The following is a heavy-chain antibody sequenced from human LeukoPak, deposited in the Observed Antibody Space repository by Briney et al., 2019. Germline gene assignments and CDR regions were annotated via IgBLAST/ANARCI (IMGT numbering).Heavy chain of an antibody. J-gene: IGHJ5*02. D-gene: IGHD3-16*01. CDR1: GDSISSSTYY. Sequence: PSETLSLTCTVSGDSISSSTYYWGWIRQPPGKGLEWIGSIHYGGTTYYNPSLKSRVTISVDTSKNQFSLKLTSVTAADTAVYYCARQLDDYVWGSYCQASWGQGTLVTVSS. V-gene: IGHV4-39*01. CDR2: IHYGGTT. CDR3: ARQLDDYVWGSYCQAS.